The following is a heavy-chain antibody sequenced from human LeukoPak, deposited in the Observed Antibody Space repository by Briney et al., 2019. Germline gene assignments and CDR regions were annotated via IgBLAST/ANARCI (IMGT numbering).Heavy chain of an antibody. CDR1: GGSFSGYY. CDR2: IYYSGST. D-gene: IGHD1-26*01. Sequence: SETLSLTCAVYGGSFSGYYWSWIRQHPGKGLEWIGYIYYSGSTYYNPSLKSRVTISVDTSKNQFSLKLSSVTAADTAVYYCARSSGSSSDAFDIWGQGTMVTVSS. CDR3: ARSSGSSSDAFDI. J-gene: IGHJ3*02. V-gene: IGHV4-31*11.